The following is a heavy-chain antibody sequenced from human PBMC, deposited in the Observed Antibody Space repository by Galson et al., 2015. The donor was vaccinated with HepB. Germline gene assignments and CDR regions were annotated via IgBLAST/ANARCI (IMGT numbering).Heavy chain of an antibody. CDR3: ARRKRGYSGYLIDY. CDR1: GGTFSSYA. V-gene: IGHV1-69*04. J-gene: IGHJ4*02. CDR2: IIPILGIA. Sequence: SVKVSCKASGGTFSSYAISWVRQAPGQGLEWMGRIIPILGIANYAQKFQGRVTITADKSTSTAYMELSSLRSEDTAVYYCARRKRGYSGYLIDYWGQGTLVTVSS. D-gene: IGHD5-12*01.